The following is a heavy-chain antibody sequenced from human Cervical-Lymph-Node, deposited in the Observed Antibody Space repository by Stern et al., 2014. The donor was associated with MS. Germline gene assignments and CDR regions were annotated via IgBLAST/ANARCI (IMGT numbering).Heavy chain of an antibody. CDR3: ARVSFDSRGYPLFDF. CDR2: INTDGSST. CDR1: GFTFSTYW. Sequence: EVQLVESGGGLVQPGGSLRLSCAASGFTFSTYWMHWVRQAPGTGLVWVSRINTDGSSTTYADSVKGRFTISRDNAKNTLYLQMNSLRAEDSAVYYCARVSFDSRGYPLFDFWGQGTLVTVSS. J-gene: IGHJ4*02. D-gene: IGHD3-22*01. V-gene: IGHV3-74*01.